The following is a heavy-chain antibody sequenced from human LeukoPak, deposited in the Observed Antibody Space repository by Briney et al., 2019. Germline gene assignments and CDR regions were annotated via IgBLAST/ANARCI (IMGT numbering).Heavy chain of an antibody. J-gene: IGHJ6*03. CDR2: INPNSGGT. Sequence: GASVKVSCKASGYTFTNFYIHWVRQAPGQGLEWMGWINPNSGGTNYAQKFQGRVTMTRDTSISTAYMELSRLRSDDTAVYYCARVIAVANNYYYYYYMDVWGKGTTVTISS. CDR1: GYTFTNFY. CDR3: ARVIAVANNYYYYYYMDV. V-gene: IGHV1-2*02. D-gene: IGHD6-19*01.